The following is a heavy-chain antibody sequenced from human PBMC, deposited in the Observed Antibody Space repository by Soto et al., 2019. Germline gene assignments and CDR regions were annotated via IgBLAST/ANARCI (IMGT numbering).Heavy chain of an antibody. CDR1: GFTFSSYG. J-gene: IGHJ4*02. Sequence: QVQLVESGGGVVQPGRSLRLSCAASGFTFSSYGMHWVRQAPGKGLEWVAVIWYDGSNKYYADSVKGRFTISRDKSKNTLYLQMNSLRAEDTAVYYCARDYCSGGSCYDDYWGQGTLVTVSS. D-gene: IGHD2-15*01. V-gene: IGHV3-33*01. CDR3: ARDYCSGGSCYDDY. CDR2: IWYDGSNK.